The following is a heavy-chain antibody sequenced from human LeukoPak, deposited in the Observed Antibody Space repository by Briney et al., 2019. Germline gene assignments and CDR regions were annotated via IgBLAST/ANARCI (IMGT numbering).Heavy chain of an antibody. D-gene: IGHD1-1*01. CDR3: ARADNWQSGGA. V-gene: IGHV3-74*01. CDR1: GFSFSNYW. CDR2: INSDGSYT. J-gene: IGHJ5*02. Sequence: GGSLRLSCVASGFSFSNYWMYWGRQAPGKGLVWVSRINSDGSYTDYADSAKGRFTISRDNAKDTLYLQMNSLRADDPAVYYCARADNWQSGGAWGQGTLVTVSS.